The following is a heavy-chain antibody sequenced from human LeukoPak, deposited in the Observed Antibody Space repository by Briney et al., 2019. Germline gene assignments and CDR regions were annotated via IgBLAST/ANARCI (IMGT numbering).Heavy chain of an antibody. CDR2: INHSGST. CDR3: ARHQPPKYYDFWSGYYNTSAMGAAMGVFDY. D-gene: IGHD3-3*01. J-gene: IGHJ4*02. CDR1: GGSISSYY. V-gene: IGHV4-34*01. Sequence: PSETLSLTCTVSGGSISSYYWSWIRQPPGKGLEWIGEINHSGSTNYNPSLKSRVTISVDTSKNQFSLKLSSVTAADTAVYYCARHQPPKYYDFWSGYYNTSAMGAAMGVFDYWGQGTLVTVSS.